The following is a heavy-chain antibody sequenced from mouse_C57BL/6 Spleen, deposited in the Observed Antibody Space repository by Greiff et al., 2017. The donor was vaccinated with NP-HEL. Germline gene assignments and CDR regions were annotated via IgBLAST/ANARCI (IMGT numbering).Heavy chain of an antibody. V-gene: IGHV1-39*01. D-gene: IGHD1-1*01. J-gene: IGHJ1*03. CDR1: GYSFTDYN. CDR3: AQGGFITTVDWYFDV. Sequence: VQLKQSGPELVKPGASVKISCKASGYSFTDYNMNWVKQSNGKSLEWIGVINPNYGTTSYNQKFKGKATLTVDQSSSTAYMQLNSLTSEDSAVYYCAQGGFITTVDWYFDVWGTGTTVTVSS. CDR2: INPNYGTT.